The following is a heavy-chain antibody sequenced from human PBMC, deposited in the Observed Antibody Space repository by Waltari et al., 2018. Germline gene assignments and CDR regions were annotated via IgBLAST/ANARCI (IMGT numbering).Heavy chain of an antibody. D-gene: IGHD6-19*01. Sequence: DVQLVESGGGLVQPGGSLRLSCAASGFTFSSYWMSWIRQAPGKGLEWVANIKEDESEKYYVESVKGRFTISRDNAKNSLYLQLNSLRAEDTAMYYCAREVSSAWPYYFDQWGQGTLVTVSS. CDR1: GFTFSSYW. V-gene: IGHV3-7*01. CDR3: AREVSSAWPYYFDQ. CDR2: IKEDESEK. J-gene: IGHJ4*02.